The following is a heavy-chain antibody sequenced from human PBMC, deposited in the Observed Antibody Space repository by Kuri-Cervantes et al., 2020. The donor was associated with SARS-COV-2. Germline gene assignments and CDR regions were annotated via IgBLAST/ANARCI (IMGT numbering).Heavy chain of an antibody. CDR2: IGTAGDT. V-gene: IGHV3-13*04. CDR1: GFTFSGYD. D-gene: IGHD3-22*01. Sequence: GGSLRLSCAASGFTFSGYDMHWVRQATGKGLEWVSAIGTAGDTYSPGSVKGRFTISRENAKNSLYLQMNSLRAGDTAVYYCARGYYDSSGYPLGWYFDLWGRGTLVTVSS. J-gene: IGHJ2*01. CDR3: ARGYYDSSGYPLGWYFDL.